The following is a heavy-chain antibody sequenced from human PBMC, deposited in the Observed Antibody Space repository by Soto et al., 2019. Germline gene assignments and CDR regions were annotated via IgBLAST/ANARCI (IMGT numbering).Heavy chain of an antibody. CDR2: IIPIFGTA. CDR3: AREMSYAPRLGRGPDYFDY. V-gene: IGHV1-69*01. J-gene: IGHJ4*02. D-gene: IGHD3-16*01. Sequence: EASVTVSCKASVCAFISYAIICVRQAPGQGLEGMGGIIPIFGTANYAQKFQGRVTITADESTSTAYMELSSLRSEDTAVYYCAREMSYAPRLGRGPDYFDYWGQGTLVTVSS. CDR1: VCAFISYA.